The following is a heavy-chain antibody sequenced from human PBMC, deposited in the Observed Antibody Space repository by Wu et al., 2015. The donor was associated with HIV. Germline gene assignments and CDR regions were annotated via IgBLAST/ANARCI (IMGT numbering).Heavy chain of an antibody. J-gene: IGHJ4*02. CDR3: ARGSPGDY. D-gene: IGHD6-19*01. CDR2: INPNGGVT. CDR1: AYPFNAYY. V-gene: IGHV1-2*02. Sequence: QVQLVQSGPEVKKPGASVKVSCKASAYPFNAYYIHWVRQAPGQGLEWMGWINPNGGVTNYAQKFQGRVVMTSDTSITTAYMELKGLTFDDTALYFCARGSPGDYWGQGTLVTVSS.